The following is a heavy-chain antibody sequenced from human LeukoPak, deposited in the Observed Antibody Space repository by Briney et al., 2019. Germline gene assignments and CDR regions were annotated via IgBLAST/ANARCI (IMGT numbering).Heavy chain of an antibody. CDR2: IYSGGST. V-gene: IGHV3-53*01. CDR3: ARAGNYYYMDV. CDR1: GFTVSSNY. J-gene: IGHJ6*03. D-gene: IGHD6-13*01. Sequence: GGSLRLSCAASGFTVSSNYMNWVRQAPGKGLEWVSLIYSGGSTYYADSVKGRFTISRDNSRNTLYLQMNSLRAEDTAVYYCARAGNYYYMDVWGKGTTVTISS.